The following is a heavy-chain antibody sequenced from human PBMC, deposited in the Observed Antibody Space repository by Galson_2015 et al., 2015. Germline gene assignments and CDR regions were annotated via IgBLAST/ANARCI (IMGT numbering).Heavy chain of an antibody. V-gene: IGHV5-51*01. Sequence: QSGAEVKKPGESLKISCKGSGYSFTSYWIGWVRQMPGKGLEWMGIIYPGDSDTRYSPSFQGQVTISADKSISTAYLQWSSLKASDTAMYYCARQVGMKWDSSGSGMDVWGQGTTVTVSS. D-gene: IGHD6-19*01. J-gene: IGHJ6*02. CDR2: IYPGDSDT. CDR3: ARQVGMKWDSSGSGMDV. CDR1: GYSFTSYW.